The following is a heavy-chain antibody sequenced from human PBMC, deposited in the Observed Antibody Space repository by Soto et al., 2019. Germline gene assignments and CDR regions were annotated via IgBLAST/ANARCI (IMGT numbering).Heavy chain of an antibody. CDR3: ARVVVGATYFDY. D-gene: IGHD1-26*01. V-gene: IGHV1-46*01. CDR1: GYTFTSYY. J-gene: IGHJ4*02. Sequence: GASVKVSCKASGYTFTSYYMHWVRQAPGQGLEWMGIINPSGGSTSYAQKFQGRVTMTSDTSTSTAYMELRSLRSDDMAVYYCARVVVGATYFDYWGLGTLVTVSS. CDR2: INPSGGST.